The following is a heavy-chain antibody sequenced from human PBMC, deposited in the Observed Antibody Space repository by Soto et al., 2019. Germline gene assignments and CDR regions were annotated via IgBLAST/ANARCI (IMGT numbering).Heavy chain of an antibody. V-gene: IGHV1-46*03. CDR2: INPSGGST. CDR3: ARAALGYCSSTSCWAFDI. Sequence: ASVKVSCKASGYTFTSYYMHWVRQAPGQGLEWMGIINPSGGSTSYAQKFQGRVTMTRDTSTSTVYMELSSLRSEDTAVYYCARAALGYCSSTSCWAFDIWGQGTMVTVSS. CDR1: GYTFTSYY. J-gene: IGHJ3*02. D-gene: IGHD2-2*01.